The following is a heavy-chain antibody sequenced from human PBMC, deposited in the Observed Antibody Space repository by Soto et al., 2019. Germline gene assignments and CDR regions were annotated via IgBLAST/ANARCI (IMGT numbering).Heavy chain of an antibody. CDR3: ARLGGYCSGGSCPYGMDV. CDR1: GFTFSSYS. J-gene: IGHJ6*02. CDR2: ISSSSSYI. V-gene: IGHV3-21*01. D-gene: IGHD2-15*01. Sequence: GGSLRLSCAASGFTFSSYSMNWVRQAPGKGLEWVSSISSSSSYIYYADSVKGRFTISRDNAKNSLYLQMNSLRAEDTAVYYCARLGGYCSGGSCPYGMDVWGQGTTVTVSS.